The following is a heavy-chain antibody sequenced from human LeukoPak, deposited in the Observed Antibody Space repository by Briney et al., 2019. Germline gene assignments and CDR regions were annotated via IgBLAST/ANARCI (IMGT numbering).Heavy chain of an antibody. CDR3: ARGGSLVQGVTVLYGMDV. CDR1: GNTFSRYD. D-gene: IGHD3-10*01. CDR2: RNPNSVNT. J-gene: IGHJ6*02. Sequence: VASVKVSRKTSGNTFSRYDINWVRQATGQGLEWMGWRNPNSVNTAYAQKFQSRVTMTRDTSISPAYMELRSLSSEDAAVYYCARGGSLVQGVTVLYGMDVWGQGTTVTVSS. V-gene: IGHV1-8*01.